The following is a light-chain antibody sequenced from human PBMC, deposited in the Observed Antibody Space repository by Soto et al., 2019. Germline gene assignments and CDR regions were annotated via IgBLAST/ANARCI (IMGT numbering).Light chain of an antibody. CDR1: QSVNSRY. J-gene: IGKJ4*01. CDR3: QHYDDEPHVP. CDR2: GAS. Sequence: EIVLTQSPGTLSLSPGERATLSCRASQSVNSRYLAWYQQKPGQAPRLVIYGASDRATGIPDRFSGSGSGTDFTLTISRLEPEDVAVYYCQHYDDEPHVPFGGGTKVEIK. V-gene: IGKV3-20*01.